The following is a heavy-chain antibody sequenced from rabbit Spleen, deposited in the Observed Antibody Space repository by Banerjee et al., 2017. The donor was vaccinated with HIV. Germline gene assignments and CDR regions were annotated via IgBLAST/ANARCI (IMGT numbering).Heavy chain of an antibody. CDR2: INTGNGNT. CDR1: GFSFSSSYYW. CDR3: AREPGNSIYNL. Sequence: QEQLEESGGDLVKPEGSLTLTCTASGFSFSSSYYWMCWVRQAPGKGLEWIGCINTGNGNTYYASWVNGRFSISKTSSTTVTLQMTSLTAADTATYFCAREPGNSIYNLWGPGTLVTVS. D-gene: IGHD7-1*01. V-gene: IGHV1S45*01. J-gene: IGHJ4*01.